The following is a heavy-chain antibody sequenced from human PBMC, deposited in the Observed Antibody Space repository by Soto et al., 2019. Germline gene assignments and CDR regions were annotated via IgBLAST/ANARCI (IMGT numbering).Heavy chain of an antibody. V-gene: IGHV4-31*03. J-gene: IGHJ4*02. D-gene: IGHD5-12*01. CDR3: ARGGDSGYDRPFDY. CDR1: GGSISSGGYY. CDR2: IYYSGST. Sequence: QVQLQESGPGLVKPSQTLSLTCTVSGGSISSGGYYWSWIRQHPGKGLEWIGYIYYSGSTYYNPSLKSRVIISVDTSKNQFSLKLSSVTAADTAVYYCARGGDSGYDRPFDYWGQGTLVTVSS.